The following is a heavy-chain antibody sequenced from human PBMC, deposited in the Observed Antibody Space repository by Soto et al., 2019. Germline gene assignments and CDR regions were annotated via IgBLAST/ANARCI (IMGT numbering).Heavy chain of an antibody. CDR3: ASGVDAGVDV. CDR2: MSPNSGAT. V-gene: IGHV1-8*01. J-gene: IGHJ6*02. Sequence: QVQLVQSGAEVTKPGASVKVSCRASGYTFTTYDINWVRQATGQGLEWMGWMSPNSGATGYAQKFQGRVTMTWDTSIRTAYMELSNLRSEDTAIYYCASGVDAGVDVWGQGTTVTVSS. CDR1: GYTFTTYD. D-gene: IGHD1-1*01.